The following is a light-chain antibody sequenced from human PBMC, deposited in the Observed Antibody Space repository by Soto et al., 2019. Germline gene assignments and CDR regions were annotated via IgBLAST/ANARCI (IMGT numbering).Light chain of an antibody. J-gene: IGLJ2*01. Sequence: QSVLTQPPSVSGAPGQRVTISCTGSSSNTGAGYDVHWYQQLPGTAPKLLIYGNINRPSGVPDRFSVSKSGSSASLAITRLQAADEADYYCQSYDSSLSAWVFGGGTKLTVL. CDR2: GNI. CDR1: SSNTGAGYD. CDR3: QSYDSSLSAWV. V-gene: IGLV1-40*01.